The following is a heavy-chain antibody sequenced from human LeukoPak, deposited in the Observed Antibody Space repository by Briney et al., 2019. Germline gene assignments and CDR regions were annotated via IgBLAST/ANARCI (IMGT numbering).Heavy chain of an antibody. CDR2: IIPILGIA. D-gene: IGHD1-14*01. Sequence: SVKVSCKASGGTFSSYTISWVRQAPGQGLEWMGRIIPILGIASYAQKFQGRVTITADKSTSTAYMELSSLRSEDTAVYYCASNPDYYYYGMDVWGQGTTVTVSS. CDR1: GGTFSSYT. J-gene: IGHJ6*02. V-gene: IGHV1-69*02. CDR3: ASNPDYYYYGMDV.